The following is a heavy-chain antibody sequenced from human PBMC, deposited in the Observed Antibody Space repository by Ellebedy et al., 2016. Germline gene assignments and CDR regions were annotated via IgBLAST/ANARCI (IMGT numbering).Heavy chain of an antibody. CDR2: ISGGGDAT. CDR3: REGHYSDV. Sequence: GESLKISCVASGFAFKDFFMSWVRQAPGKRLEWVSTISGGGDATYFADSVKGRFTISRDNSRNILYLHMSSLRVDDTARYYCREGHYSDVWGQGTLVTVSS. CDR1: GFAFKDFF. J-gene: IGHJ1*01. D-gene: IGHD2-15*01. V-gene: IGHV3-23*01.